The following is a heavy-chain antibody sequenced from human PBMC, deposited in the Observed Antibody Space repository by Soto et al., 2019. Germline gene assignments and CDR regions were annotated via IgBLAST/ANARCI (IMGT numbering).Heavy chain of an antibody. J-gene: IGHJ4*02. CDR1: GGTFSSYT. CDR2: ISAYNGIA. D-gene: IGHD6-19*01. CDR3: ARGPSSGWILDYFDY. Sequence: ASVKVSCKASGGTFSSYTISWVRQAPGQGLEWMGRISAYNGIANYAQKFQGRVTMTTDTSTSTAYMELRSLRSDDTAVYYCARGPSSGWILDYFDYWGQGTLVTVSS. V-gene: IGHV1-18*01.